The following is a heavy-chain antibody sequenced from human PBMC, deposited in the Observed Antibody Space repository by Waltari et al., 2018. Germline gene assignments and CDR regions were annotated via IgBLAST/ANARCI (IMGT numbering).Heavy chain of an antibody. D-gene: IGHD2-2*01. Sequence: GTLSLTCAVSGDSVSGNYWWSWVRQSPEKGLEWIGQVHHSGKTHYNPSIQSRVTISVDSPKNHFSLTLKSVTAADTAVYYCAGDRAIGLFFDYWGRGTLVTVSS. V-gene: IGHV4-4*02. CDR2: VHHSGKT. CDR3: AGDRAIGLFFDY. J-gene: IGHJ4*02. CDR1: GDSVSGNYW.